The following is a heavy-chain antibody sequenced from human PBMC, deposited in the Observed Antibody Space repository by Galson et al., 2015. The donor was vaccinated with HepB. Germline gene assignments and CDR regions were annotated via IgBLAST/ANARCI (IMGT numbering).Heavy chain of an antibody. CDR1: GFTFSVYN. D-gene: IGHD4-11*01. V-gene: IGHV3-21*01. CDR3: GNDPQHYRAVDY. Sequence: SLRLSCAASGFTFSVYNMNWVRQAPGKGLEWVSSISSSGASIHYADSVSGRFPISRDNAMNSMYLQMNSLRAEDTAVYFCGNDPQHYRAVDYWGQGTLVTVSS. CDR2: ISSSGASI. J-gene: IGHJ4*02.